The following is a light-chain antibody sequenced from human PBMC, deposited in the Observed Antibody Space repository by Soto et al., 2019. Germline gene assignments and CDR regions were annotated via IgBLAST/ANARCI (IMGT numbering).Light chain of an antibody. J-gene: IGKJ4*01. V-gene: IGKV1-39*01. Sequence: DIQITQSPSSLSASVGDRVTITCRASQSISSYLNWYQQKLGKAPKLLIYAASSLQTGVPSRFSGSGSGTDFTLTIRSIQPEDFANYYCLQSYSTPLSFGGGTKVDIK. CDR3: LQSYSTPLS. CDR2: AAS. CDR1: QSISSY.